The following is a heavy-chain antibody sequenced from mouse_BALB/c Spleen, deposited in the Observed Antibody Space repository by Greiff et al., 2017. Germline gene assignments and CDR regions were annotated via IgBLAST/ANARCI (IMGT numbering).Heavy chain of an antibody. CDR2: ISNGGGST. CDR3: ARQLGLLYAMDY. Sequence: DVKLVESGGGLVQPGGSLKLSCAASGFTFSSYTMSWVRQTPEKRLEWVAYISNGGGSTYYPDTVKGRFTISRDNAKNTLYLQMSSLKSEDTAMYYCARQLGLLYAMDYWGQGTSVTVSS. D-gene: IGHD3-1*01. CDR1: GFTFSSYT. J-gene: IGHJ4*01. V-gene: IGHV5-12-2*01.